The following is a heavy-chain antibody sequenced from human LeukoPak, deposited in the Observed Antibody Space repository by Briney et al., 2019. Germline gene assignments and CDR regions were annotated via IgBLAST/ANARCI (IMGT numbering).Heavy chain of an antibody. V-gene: IGHV4-34*01. Sequence: PETLSLTCAVYGGSFSGYYWSWIRQPPGKGLEWIGEINHSGSTNYNPSLKSRVTISVDTSKNQFSLKLSSVTAADTAVYYCARLRRGYSYGSSTYYYYMDVWGKGTTVTVSS. D-gene: IGHD5-18*01. CDR1: GGSFSGYY. CDR3: ARLRRGYSYGSSTYYYYMDV. CDR2: INHSGST. J-gene: IGHJ6*03.